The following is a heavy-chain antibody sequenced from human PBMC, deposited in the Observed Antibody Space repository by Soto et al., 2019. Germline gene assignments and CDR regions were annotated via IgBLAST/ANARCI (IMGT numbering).Heavy chain of an antibody. CDR2: INAGNGNT. D-gene: IGHD6-19*01. CDR1: GYTFTSYA. CDR3: ARASGWYVSDY. V-gene: IGHV1-3*05. J-gene: IGHJ4*02. Sequence: QVQLVQSGAEEKKPGASVKVSCKASGYTFTSYAMHWVRQAPGQRLEWMGWINAGNGNTKYSQKFQGRVTITRDTSASPAYMELSSLRSEDTAVYYCARASGWYVSDYWGQGTLVTVSS.